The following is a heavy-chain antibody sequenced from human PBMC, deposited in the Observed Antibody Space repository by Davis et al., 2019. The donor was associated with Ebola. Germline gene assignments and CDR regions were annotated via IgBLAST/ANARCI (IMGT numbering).Heavy chain of an antibody. V-gene: IGHV3-11*06. CDR3: ARERYCSGGSCSIPFDY. J-gene: IGHJ4*02. Sequence: PGGSLRLSCAASGFTFSDYYMSWIRQAPGKGLEWVSYISSSSSYTNYADSVKGRFTISRDNAKNSLYLQMNSLRAEDTAVYYCARERYCSGGSCSIPFDYWGQGTLVTVSS. CDR2: ISSSSSYT. CDR1: GFTFSDYY. D-gene: IGHD2-15*01.